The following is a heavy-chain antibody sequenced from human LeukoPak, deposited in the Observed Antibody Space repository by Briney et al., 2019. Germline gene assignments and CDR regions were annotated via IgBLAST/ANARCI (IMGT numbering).Heavy chain of an antibody. V-gene: IGHV3-15*01. J-gene: IGHJ6*02. Sequence: GGSLRLSCAASGFTFSNAWMSWVRQAPGKGLEWVGRIKSKTDGGTTDYAAPVKGRFTISRDDSKNTLYLQMNSLKTEDTAVYYCTTGYGRRYCSGGSCYSGYYYYYYGMDVWGQGTTVTVSS. CDR3: TTGYGRRYCSGGSCYSGYYYYYYGMDV. D-gene: IGHD2-15*01. CDR1: GFTFSNAW. CDR2: IKSKTDGGTT.